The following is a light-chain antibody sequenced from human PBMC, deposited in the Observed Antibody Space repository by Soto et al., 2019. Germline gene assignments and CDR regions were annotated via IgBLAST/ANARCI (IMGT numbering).Light chain of an antibody. Sequence: IQMTQSPDSVSASVGDTITITCRASQAISNWIAWYQQKPGQAPKILIYAASTLQGGVPLRFIGSGSGTAFTLTISSLQPEDFATYYCQQANSFPLTFGGGTRVEVK. CDR3: QQANSFPLT. CDR1: QAISNW. J-gene: IGKJ4*01. V-gene: IGKV1D-12*01. CDR2: AAS.